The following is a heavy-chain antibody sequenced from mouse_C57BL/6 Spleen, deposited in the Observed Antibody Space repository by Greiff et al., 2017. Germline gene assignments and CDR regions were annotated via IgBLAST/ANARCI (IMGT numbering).Heavy chain of an antibody. J-gene: IGHJ3*01. CDR1: GYTFTTYP. CDR3: ARSEGYDYDVWFAY. Sequence: VQVVESGAELVKPGASVKMSCKASGYTFTTYPIEWMKQNHGKSLEWIGNFHPYNDDTKYNEKFKGKATLTVEKSSSTVYLELSRLTSDDSAVYYCARSEGYDYDVWFAYWGQGTLVTVSA. D-gene: IGHD2-4*01. CDR2: FHPYNDDT. V-gene: IGHV1-47*01.